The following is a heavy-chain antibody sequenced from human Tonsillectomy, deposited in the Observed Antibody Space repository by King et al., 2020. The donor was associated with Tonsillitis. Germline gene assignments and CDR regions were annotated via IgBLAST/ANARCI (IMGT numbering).Heavy chain of an antibody. CDR1: GGSISSYY. Sequence: QLQESGPGLVKPSETLSLTCTVSGGSISSYYWSWIRQSPGKGLEWIGYIYYGGSTNYNPSLKSRVTMSVDTSKNQFSLKLRSVNAADTAVYYCARHPIDCSSASPSCSLTWFDPWGQGTLVTVSS. CDR2: IYYGGST. D-gene: IGHD2-2*01. CDR3: ARHPIDCSSASPSCSLTWFDP. J-gene: IGHJ5*02. V-gene: IGHV4-59*08.